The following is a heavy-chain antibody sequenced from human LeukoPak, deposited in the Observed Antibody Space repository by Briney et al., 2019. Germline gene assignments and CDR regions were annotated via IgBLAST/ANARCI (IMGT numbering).Heavy chain of an antibody. CDR2: ISTDGSFT. V-gene: IGHV3-74*01. Sequence: GGSLRLSCAASGFTFSNYLMHWVRQTPGKGLVWISRISTDGSFTNYADSVKGRFSISRDNAKNTLYLQMNSLRVEDTAVYFCARGGGLDVWGQGATVTVSS. CDR3: ARGGGLDV. CDR1: GFTFSNYL. D-gene: IGHD3-16*01. J-gene: IGHJ6*02.